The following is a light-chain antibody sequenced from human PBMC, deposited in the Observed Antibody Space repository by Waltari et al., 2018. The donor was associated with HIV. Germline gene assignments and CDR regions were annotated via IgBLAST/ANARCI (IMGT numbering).Light chain of an antibody. V-gene: IGLV2-23*01. J-gene: IGLJ3*02. CDR3: HSYDGSNWV. CDR1: SSDVGSYNL. CDR2: EGI. Sequence: QSALTQPASVSGSPGQSITISCTGSSSDVGSYNLVSWYQQHPGKAPKLMIYEGIKRPSGVSNRCSGSKSGNTASLTISGLQAEDEADYYCHSYDGSNWVFGGGTKLTVL.